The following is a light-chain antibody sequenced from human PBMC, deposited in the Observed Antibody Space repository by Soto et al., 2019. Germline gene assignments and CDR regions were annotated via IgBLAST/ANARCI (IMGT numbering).Light chain of an antibody. CDR3: QQRSEWPRT. CDR1: QSISSS. Sequence: EIVLTQSPATLSLSPGERATPSCRASQSISSSLAWYQQKPGQAPRLLIYDASSRATGFPARFSGSGSGTDFTLTIGSLEPEDFAVYYCQQRSEWPRTFGQGTKVEIK. V-gene: IGKV3-11*01. CDR2: DAS. J-gene: IGKJ1*01.